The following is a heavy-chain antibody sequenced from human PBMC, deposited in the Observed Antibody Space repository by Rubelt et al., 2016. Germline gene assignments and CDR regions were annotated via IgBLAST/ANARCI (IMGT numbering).Heavy chain of an antibody. CDR3: ATRSLWFGEIDRYFDY. Sequence: QVQLVQSGAEVKKPGASVKVSCKVSGYTLTELSMHWVRQAPGKGLEWMGGFDPEDGETIYAQKVQGRVTMTEDTSTDTAYMELSSLRSEDTAVYYCATRSLWFGEIDRYFDYWGQGTLVTVSS. V-gene: IGHV1-24*01. CDR1: GYTLTELS. D-gene: IGHD3-10*01. CDR2: FDPEDGET. J-gene: IGHJ4*02.